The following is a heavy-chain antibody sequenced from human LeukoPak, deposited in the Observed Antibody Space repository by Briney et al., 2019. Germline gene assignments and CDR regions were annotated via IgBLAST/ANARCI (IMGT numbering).Heavy chain of an antibody. CDR1: RFTFSSYS. V-gene: IGHV3-21*04. CDR2: ISSSSSYI. CDR3: AKRYSSGRGSYYYYMDV. D-gene: IGHD6-19*01. Sequence: GGSLRLSCAASRFTFSSYSMNWVRQAPGKGLEWVSSISSSSSYIYYADSVKGRFTISRDNSKNTLYLQMDSLRAEDTAVYYCAKRYSSGRGSYYYYMDVWGKGTTVTISS. J-gene: IGHJ6*03.